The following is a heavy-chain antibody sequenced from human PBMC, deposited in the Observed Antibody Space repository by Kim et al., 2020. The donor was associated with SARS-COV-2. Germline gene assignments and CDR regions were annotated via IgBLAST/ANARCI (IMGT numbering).Heavy chain of an antibody. Sequence: QGRVTMTRDTSTSTVYMELSSLRSEDTAVYYCARDLRVRSSGHYYYGMDVWGQGTTVTVSS. D-gene: IGHD6-25*01. CDR3: ARDLRVRSSGHYYYGMDV. J-gene: IGHJ6*02. V-gene: IGHV1-46*01.